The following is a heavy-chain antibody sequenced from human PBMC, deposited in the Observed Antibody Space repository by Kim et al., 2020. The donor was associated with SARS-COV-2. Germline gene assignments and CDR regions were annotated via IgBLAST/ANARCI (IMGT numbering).Heavy chain of an antibody. Sequence: GGSLRLSCAASGFTFSSYGMHWVRQAPGKGLEWVAVISYDGSNKYYADSVKGRFTISRDNSKNTLYLQMNSLRAEDTAVYYCAKGGSGWYYTYYGMDVWGQGTTVTVSS. V-gene: IGHV3-30*18. J-gene: IGHJ6*02. CDR3: AKGGSGWYYTYYGMDV. CDR1: GFTFSSYG. D-gene: IGHD6-19*01. CDR2: ISYDGSNK.